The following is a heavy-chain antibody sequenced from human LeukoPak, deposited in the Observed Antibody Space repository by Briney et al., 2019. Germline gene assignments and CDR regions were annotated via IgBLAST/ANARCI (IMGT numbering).Heavy chain of an antibody. CDR3: ARMGYSGYLYYFDY. D-gene: IGHD5-12*01. CDR2: IYTSGSP. Sequence: SETLSLTCTVSGGSISSYYWSWIRQPAGKGLEWIGRIYTSGSPTYNPSLKSRVTMSLGTSKNQFSLKLSSVTAADTAVYYCARMGYSGYLYYFDYWGQGTLVTVSS. V-gene: IGHV4-4*07. CDR1: GGSISSYY. J-gene: IGHJ4*02.